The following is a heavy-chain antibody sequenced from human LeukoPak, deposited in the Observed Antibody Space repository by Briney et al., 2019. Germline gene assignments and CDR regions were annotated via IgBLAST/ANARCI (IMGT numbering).Heavy chain of an antibody. Sequence: SETLSLTCTVSGGSISSGGYYWSWIRQHPGKGLEWIGYIYYSGSTYYNPSLKSRVTISVDTSKNQFSLKLSSVTAADTAVYYCARDRKVTTRSGYYYGMDVWGQGTTVTVSS. CDR1: GGSISSGGYY. J-gene: IGHJ6*02. CDR3: ARDRKVTTRSGYYYGMDV. D-gene: IGHD4-17*01. V-gene: IGHV4-31*03. CDR2: IYYSGST.